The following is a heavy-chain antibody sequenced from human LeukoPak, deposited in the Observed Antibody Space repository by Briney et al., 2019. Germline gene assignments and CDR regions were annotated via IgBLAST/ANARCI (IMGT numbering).Heavy chain of an antibody. Sequence: SETLSLTCAVSGVSLSSYYWSWIRQPPGKGLEYIGEVNHSGGTNYSPSLKSRVTMSVDTSKNQFSLRVNSVTAADTAVYYCARARNYNSGGYSYYYFMDVWGKGTTVTVSS. V-gene: IGHV4-34*01. J-gene: IGHJ6*03. CDR2: VNHSGGT. CDR3: ARARNYNSGGYSYYYFMDV. D-gene: IGHD3-10*01. CDR1: GVSLSSYY.